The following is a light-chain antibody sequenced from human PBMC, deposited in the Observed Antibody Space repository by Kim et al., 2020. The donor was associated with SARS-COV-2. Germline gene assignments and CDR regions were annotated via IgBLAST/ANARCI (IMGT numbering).Light chain of an antibody. V-gene: IGKV3-20*01. CDR2: GGS. CDR3: QQYGRSPPYT. J-gene: IGKJ2*01. CDR1: GGVNISS. Sequence: GGGTLFCRTGGGVNISSIGWYQQQPGGAARRLVCGGSRAGGSPDRCSGSGCGAECTLTISRLEPEDAAMYYCQQYGRSPPYTFGQGTKLEI.